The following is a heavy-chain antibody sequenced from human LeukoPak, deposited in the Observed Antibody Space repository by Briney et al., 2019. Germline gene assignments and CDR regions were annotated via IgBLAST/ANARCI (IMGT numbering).Heavy chain of an antibody. CDR2: VYYSGST. V-gene: IGHV4-59*01. CDR3: ARGSDFWSGYSFDN. CDR1: GGSFSTYY. Sequence: SETLSLTCTVSGGSFSTYYWSWIRQAPGKGLEWIGYVYYSGSTEYDPSLKSRVTISVDTSKNQFSLKMNSVTAAGTAVYYCARGSDFWSGYSFDNWGQGTLVTVSS. D-gene: IGHD3-3*01. J-gene: IGHJ4*02.